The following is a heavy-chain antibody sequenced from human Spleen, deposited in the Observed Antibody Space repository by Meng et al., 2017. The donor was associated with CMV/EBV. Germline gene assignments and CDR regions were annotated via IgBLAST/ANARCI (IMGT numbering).Heavy chain of an antibody. CDR3: ARGRSDY. V-gene: IGHV3-21*01. J-gene: IGHJ4*02. CDR2: ISISSNYR. Sequence: GESLKISCAASGFSFSTYSMNWVRQAPGKGLEWVSSISISSNYRYYADSVKGRFTIFRDNAKNSLYLQMNSLRAEDTAVHYCARGRSDYWGQGTLVTVSS. CDR1: GFSFSTYS.